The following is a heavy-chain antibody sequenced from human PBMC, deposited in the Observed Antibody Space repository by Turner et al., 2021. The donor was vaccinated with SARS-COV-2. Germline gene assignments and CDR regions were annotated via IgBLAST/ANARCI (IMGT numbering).Heavy chain of an antibody. D-gene: IGHD3-22*01. CDR1: GFTFSSYS. CDR3: ARDSPHYYDSSGYYKDAFDI. J-gene: IGHJ3*02. CDR2: ISSSSRYI. V-gene: IGHV3-21*01. Sequence: EVQLVESGGGLVKPGGSLRLSCAASGFTFSSYSMNWVRQAPGKWLEWVSSISSSSRYIYHADSVKGRFTISRDNAKNSLYLQMNSLRAEDTAVYYCARDSPHYYDSSGYYKDAFDIWGQGTMVTVSS.